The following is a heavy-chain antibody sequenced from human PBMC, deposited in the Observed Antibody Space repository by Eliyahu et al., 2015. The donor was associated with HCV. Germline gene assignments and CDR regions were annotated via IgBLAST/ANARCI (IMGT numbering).Heavy chain of an antibody. CDR2: ISYDXSNK. V-gene: IGHV3-30*18. CDR3: AKDRNYDFWSGYYPGSD. J-gene: IGHJ4*02. CDR1: GFTFSSXG. Sequence: QVQLVESGGGVXQPGRSLXLXCXASGFTFSSXGMHXVRQAPGKGLEWVAVISYDXSNKYYADSVKGRFTISRDNSKNTLYLQMNSLRAEDTAVYYCAKDRNYDFWSGYYPGSDWGQGTLVTVSS. D-gene: IGHD3-3*01.